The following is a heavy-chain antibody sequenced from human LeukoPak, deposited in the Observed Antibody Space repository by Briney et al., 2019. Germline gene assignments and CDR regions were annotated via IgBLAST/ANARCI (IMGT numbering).Heavy chain of an antibody. CDR2: IIPIFGTA. D-gene: IGHD3-22*01. Sequence: SVKVSCKASGGTFSSYAISWVRQAPGQGLEWMGGIIPIFGTANYAQKFQGRVTITTDESTSTAYMELSSLRSEDTAVYYCARSIDYCDSSPGDYYYYYMDVWGKGTTVTVSS. V-gene: IGHV1-69*05. J-gene: IGHJ6*03. CDR3: ARSIDYCDSSPGDYYYYYMDV. CDR1: GGTFSSYA.